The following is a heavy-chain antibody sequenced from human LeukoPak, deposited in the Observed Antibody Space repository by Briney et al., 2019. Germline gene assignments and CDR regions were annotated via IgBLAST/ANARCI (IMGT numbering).Heavy chain of an antibody. Sequence: SETLSLTCAVSGGSMSSSNWWSWVRQPPGKGLEWIGEIYHSGSTNYNPSLKSRVTISVGKSKNQFSLKLSSVTAADTAVYYCKSSIPEDYWGQGTLVTVSS. CDR2: IYHSGST. J-gene: IGHJ4*02. CDR1: GGSMSSSNW. D-gene: IGHD2-2*01. CDR3: KSSIPEDY. V-gene: IGHV4-4*02.